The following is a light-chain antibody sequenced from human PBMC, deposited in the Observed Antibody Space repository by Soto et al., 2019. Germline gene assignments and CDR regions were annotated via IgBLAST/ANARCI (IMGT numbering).Light chain of an antibody. Sequence: QSALAQPASVSGSPGQSITISCTGTSSDIGGHHFVSWYQQQSGKAPKLVIYEVTDRPSGVSDRFSGSKSGNTASLTISGPQPEDEADYYCSSYTSSSLYVFGTGTKVTVL. CDR1: SSDIGGHHF. CDR3: SSYTSSSLYV. CDR2: EVT. J-gene: IGLJ1*01. V-gene: IGLV2-14*01.